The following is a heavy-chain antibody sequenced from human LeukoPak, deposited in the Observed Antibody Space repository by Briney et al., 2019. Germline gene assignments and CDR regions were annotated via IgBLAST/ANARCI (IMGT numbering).Heavy chain of an antibody. CDR1: GFTFSSYA. CDR2: ISSEGGST. CDR3: ARRYCSSSSCSPLDY. J-gene: IGHJ4*02. D-gene: IGHD2-2*01. Sequence: GGSLRLSCAASGFTFSSYAMHWVRQAPGKGLQYVSAISSEGGSTYYADSVKGRFTVSRDNSKNTLYLQMGSLRVEDMAVYYCARRYCSSSSCSPLDYWGQGTLVTVSS. V-gene: IGHV3-64*02.